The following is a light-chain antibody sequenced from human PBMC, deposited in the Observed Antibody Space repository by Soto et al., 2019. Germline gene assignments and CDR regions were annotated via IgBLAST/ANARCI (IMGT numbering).Light chain of an antibody. Sequence: QSVLAQPPSASGTPGQRITISCSGSTSNIGSNLASWYQQLPGMAPKLLIYNDNQRPSGVPDRFSGSKSGTSASLAISGLRSEDEAEYYCAAWDDTLGGVIFGGGTKLTVL. V-gene: IGLV1-47*02. CDR1: TSNIGSNL. CDR2: NDN. CDR3: AAWDDTLGGVI. J-gene: IGLJ2*01.